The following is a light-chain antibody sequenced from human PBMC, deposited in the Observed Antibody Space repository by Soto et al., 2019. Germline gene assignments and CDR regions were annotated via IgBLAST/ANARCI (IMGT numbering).Light chain of an antibody. CDR3: AAWDDSLSVL. CDR2: RNN. CDR1: SSNIGSNY. V-gene: IGLV1-47*01. J-gene: IGLJ2*01. Sequence: QSVLTQPPSASGTPGQRVTISCSGSSSNIGSNYVYWYQQLPGTAPKLLIYRNNQRPSGVPDRFSGSKSGTSASLAISGLVSEYEADYYCAAWDDSLSVLFGGGTKLTVL.